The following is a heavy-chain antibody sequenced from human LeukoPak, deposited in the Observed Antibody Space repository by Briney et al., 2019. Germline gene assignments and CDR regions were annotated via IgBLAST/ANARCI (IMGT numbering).Heavy chain of an antibody. CDR1: GGSISSSNW. J-gene: IGHJ4*02. D-gene: IGHD5-12*01. Sequence: PSETLSLTCAVSGGSISSSNWWSWLRQPPGKGLEWIGEIYHSGSTNYNPSLKSRVTISVDKSKNQFSLKLSSVTAADTAVYYCARHSRRYSGYNGRMGRALDYWGQGTLVTVSS. CDR2: IYHSGST. V-gene: IGHV4-4*02. CDR3: ARHSRRYSGYNGRMGRALDY.